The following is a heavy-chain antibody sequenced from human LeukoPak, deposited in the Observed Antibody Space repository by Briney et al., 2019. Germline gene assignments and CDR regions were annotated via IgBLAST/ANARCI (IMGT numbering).Heavy chain of an antibody. CDR3: ARGGHTADY. Sequence: SETLSLTCAVYGGSFSGYYWSWIRQPPGKGLEWIGEINHSGSTNYNPSLKSRVTISVDTSKNQLSLKLSSVTAADTAVYYCARGGHTADYWGQGTTVTVSS. CDR1: GGSFSGYY. CDR2: INHSGST. V-gene: IGHV4-34*01. J-gene: IGHJ4*02. D-gene: IGHD5-18*01.